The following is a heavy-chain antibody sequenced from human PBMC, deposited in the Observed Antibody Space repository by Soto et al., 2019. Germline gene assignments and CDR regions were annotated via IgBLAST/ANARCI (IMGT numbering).Heavy chain of an antibody. D-gene: IGHD3-3*01. Sequence: EVQLLESGGGLVQPGGSLRLSCAASEFTFSSYSMIWVRQAPGKGLEWVSGVNGGGDIQYYGESGEGRFTISRDNSKNTLYLQMNSLRAEDTAVFYCARGHFGVTMDVWGQGTTVTVSS. CDR1: EFTFSSYS. J-gene: IGHJ6*02. CDR3: ARGHFGVTMDV. V-gene: IGHV3-23*01. CDR2: VNGGGDIQ.